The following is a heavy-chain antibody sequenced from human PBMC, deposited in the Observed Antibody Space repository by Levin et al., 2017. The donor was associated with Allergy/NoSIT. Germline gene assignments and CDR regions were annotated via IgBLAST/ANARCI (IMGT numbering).Heavy chain of an antibody. CDR3: AKDFTSGGYHYGFPDQ. CDR2: ISWNSGSI. D-gene: IGHD3-10*01. J-gene: IGHJ4*02. CDR1: GFTFDDYA. Sequence: SLKISCAASGFTFDDYAMHWVRQAPGKGLEWVSGISWNSGSIGYADSVKGRFTISRDNAKNSLFLQMNSLRAEDTALYYCAKDFTSGGYHYGFPDQWGQGTLVTVSS. V-gene: IGHV3-9*01.